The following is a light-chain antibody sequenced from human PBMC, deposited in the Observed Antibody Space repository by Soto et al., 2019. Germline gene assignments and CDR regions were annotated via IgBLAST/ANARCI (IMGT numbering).Light chain of an antibody. CDR3: QQLNSYQVT. CDR1: QGISSC. CDR2: AAS. Sequence: DIQLTQSPSFLSASVGDRVTITCRASQGISSCLAWYQQKPGKAPKLLIYAASTFQSGVPSRFSGSGSGTEFTPTISSLQPEDVAAYYCQQLNSYQVTFGGGTKVEIK. J-gene: IGKJ4*01. V-gene: IGKV1-9*01.